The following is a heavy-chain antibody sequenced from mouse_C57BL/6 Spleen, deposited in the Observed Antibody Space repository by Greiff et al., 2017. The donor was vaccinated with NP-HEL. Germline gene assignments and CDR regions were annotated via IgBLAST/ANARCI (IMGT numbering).Heavy chain of an antibody. V-gene: IGHV5-4*01. D-gene: IGHD3-3*01. CDR1: GFTFSSYA. CDR3: AREKGPYYFDY. Sequence: EVQVVESGGGLVKPGGSLKLSCAASGFTFSSYAMSWVRQTPEKRLEWVATISDGGSYTYYPDNVKGRFTISRDNAKNNLYLQMSHLKSEDTAMYYCAREKGPYYFDYWGQGTTLTVSS. CDR2: ISDGGSYT. J-gene: IGHJ2*01.